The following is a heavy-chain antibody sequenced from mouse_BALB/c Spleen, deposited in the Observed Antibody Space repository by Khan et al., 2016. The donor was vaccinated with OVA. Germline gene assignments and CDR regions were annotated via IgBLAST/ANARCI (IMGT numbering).Heavy chain of an antibody. D-gene: IGHD2-2*01. CDR2: LYYSGTT. V-gene: IGHV3-5*02. Sequence: EVQLQESGPGLVKPSQTVSLTCTVTGISITTGNYRWSWIRHFPGNKLEWIGYLYYSGTTTYNPSLTSRTTITRDTSKNRFLLVMNFLTTEDTATYYCARDRGGFDSYYLDYWGQGTALTVSS. J-gene: IGHJ2*01. CDR1: GISITTGNYR. CDR3: ARDRGGFDSYYLDY.